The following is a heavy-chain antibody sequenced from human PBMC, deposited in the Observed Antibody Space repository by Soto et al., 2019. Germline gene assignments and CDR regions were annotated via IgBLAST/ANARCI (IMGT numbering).Heavy chain of an antibody. CDR3: AREENYEFWSAAH. CDR2: IIPILGIA. D-gene: IGHD3-3*01. V-gene: IGHV1-69*08. Sequence: QVQLVQSGAEVKKPGSSVKVSCKASGGTFSSYTISWVRQAPGQGLEWMGRIIPILGIANYAQKFQGRVTITADKSTSTAYMELSSLRSEDTAVYYCAREENYEFWSAAHWGQGTLVTVSS. CDR1: GGTFSSYT. J-gene: IGHJ4*02.